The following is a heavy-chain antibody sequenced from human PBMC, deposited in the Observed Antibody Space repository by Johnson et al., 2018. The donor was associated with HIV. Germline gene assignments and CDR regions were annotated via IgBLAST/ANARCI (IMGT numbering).Heavy chain of an antibody. J-gene: IGHJ3*02. Sequence: MQLVESGGGVVQPGRSLRLSCAASGITVDTNYMSWVRQAPGKGLEWVSVIYSGGSKYYADSVKGRFTISRDNSKNTLYLQMNSLRAEDTAVYYCASFVVVVAATGAFDIWGQGTMVTVSS. CDR1: GITVDTNY. CDR3: ASFVVVVAATGAFDI. CDR2: IYSGGSK. D-gene: IGHD2-15*01. V-gene: IGHV3-66*02.